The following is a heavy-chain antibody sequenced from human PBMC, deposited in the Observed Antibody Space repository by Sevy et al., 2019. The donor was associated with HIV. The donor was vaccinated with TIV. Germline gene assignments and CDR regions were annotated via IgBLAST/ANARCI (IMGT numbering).Heavy chain of an antibody. CDR3: ARSMTTEIGYYFDY. Sequence: ASVKVSCKASGYTFTSYYIHWVRQAPGQGLEWMGLINPTGGGTNYAQKFQGRVAMTRDTSTSTVYMDLSNLRSEDTAVYYCARSMTTEIGYYFDYWGQGTLVTVSS. D-gene: IGHD4-17*01. CDR1: GYTFTSYY. J-gene: IGHJ4*02. CDR2: INPTGGGT. V-gene: IGHV1-46*03.